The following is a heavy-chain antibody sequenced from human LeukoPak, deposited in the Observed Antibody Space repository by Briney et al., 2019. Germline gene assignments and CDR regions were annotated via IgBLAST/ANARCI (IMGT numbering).Heavy chain of an antibody. CDR3: VRGGHKLDIETSRYYYGLDV. J-gene: IGHJ6*02. V-gene: IGHV3-74*03. Sequence: GGSLRLSCAASGITLSDYWMYWVRQGPGKGLVHVSRIESDGTRAVYADSVKGRFTISRDNAKNTMYLQMNSLRAEDTAVYYCVRGGHKLDIETSRYYYGLDVWGQGTTVTVSS. D-gene: IGHD2-2*03. CDR1: GITLSDYW. CDR2: IESDGTRA.